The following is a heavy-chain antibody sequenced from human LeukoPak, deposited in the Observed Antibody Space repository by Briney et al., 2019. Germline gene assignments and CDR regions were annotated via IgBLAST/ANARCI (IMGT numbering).Heavy chain of an antibody. Sequence: GRSLRLSCAASGFTFSSYAMHWVRQAPGKGLEWVAVISYDGSNKYYADSVKGRFTISRDNSKNALYLQMNSLRAEDTAVYYCARGSDSSGCYPYWGQGTLVTVSS. D-gene: IGHD3-22*01. CDR1: GFTFSSYA. CDR2: ISYDGSNK. CDR3: ARGSDSSGCYPY. V-gene: IGHV3-30*04. J-gene: IGHJ4*02.